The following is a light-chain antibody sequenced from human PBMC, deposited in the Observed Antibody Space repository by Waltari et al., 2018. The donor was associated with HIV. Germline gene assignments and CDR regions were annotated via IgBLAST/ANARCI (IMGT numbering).Light chain of an antibody. J-gene: IGLJ3*02. V-gene: IGLV1-40*01. CDR3: LSYDDRLSGSRV. CDR2: GNN. CDR1: SSNIGAGYD. Sequence: QSVLTQPPSVSGAPGQRVTISCSGSSSNIGAGYDFAWYPQLPGTAPRFLIYGNNNRPSGVPDRFSGSKSGASASLAITGLQAEDEAIYYCLSYDDRLSGSRVFGGGTKVTVL.